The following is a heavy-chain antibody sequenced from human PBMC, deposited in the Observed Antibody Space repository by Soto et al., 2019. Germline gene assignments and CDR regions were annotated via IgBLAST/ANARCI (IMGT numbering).Heavy chain of an antibody. J-gene: IGHJ4*02. CDR1: GFTFSDYW. CDR2: IKQDGSEK. Sequence: EVQLVESGGDLVQPGGSLTLSCTAAGFTFSDYWMNWVRQAPGKGLEWVANIKQDGSEKYYVDSVKGRFTISRDNAENSLYLQMSSLRAEDTAVYYCARSRYIRVWSDFDYWGRGTLVTVSS. V-gene: IGHV3-7*05. CDR3: ARSRYIRVWSDFDY. D-gene: IGHD3-16*02.